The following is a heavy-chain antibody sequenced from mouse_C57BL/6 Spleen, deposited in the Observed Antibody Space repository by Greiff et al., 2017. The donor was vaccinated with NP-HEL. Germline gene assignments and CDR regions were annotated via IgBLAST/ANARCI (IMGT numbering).Heavy chain of an antibody. V-gene: IGHV1-69*01. CDR1: GYTFTSYW. J-gene: IGHJ4*01. Sequence: VQLQQPGAELVMPGASVKLSCKASGYTFTSYWMHWVKQRPGQGLEWIGEIDPSDSYTNYNQKFKGKSTLTVDKSSSTAYMQLSSLTSEDSAVYYCARGEATDAMDYWGQGTSVTVSS. CDR3: ARGEATDAMDY. CDR2: IDPSDSYT. D-gene: IGHD3-2*02.